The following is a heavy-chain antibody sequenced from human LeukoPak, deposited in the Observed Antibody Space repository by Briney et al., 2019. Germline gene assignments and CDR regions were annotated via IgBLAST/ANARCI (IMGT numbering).Heavy chain of an antibody. V-gene: IGHV1-24*01. Sequence: ASVKVSCKVSGYTLTELSMHWVRQAPGKGLEWMGGFDPEDGETIYAQKFQGRVTMTEDTSTDTAYMELSSLRSEDTAVYYCATKGLDLVEYSGYADYYFDYWGQGTLVTVSS. J-gene: IGHJ4*02. CDR2: FDPEDGET. CDR1: GYTLTELS. CDR3: ATKGLDLVEYSGYADYYFDY. D-gene: IGHD5-12*01.